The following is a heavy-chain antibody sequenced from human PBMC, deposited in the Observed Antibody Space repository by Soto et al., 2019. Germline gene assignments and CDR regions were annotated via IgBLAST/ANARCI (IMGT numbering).Heavy chain of an antibody. CDR2: IRNQTYSGAT. CDR3: TRAESPNIAYFFDY. J-gene: IGHJ4*02. V-gene: IGHV3-49*04. CDR1: GFTFGNYA. Sequence: GGSLRLSCPASGFTFGNYAINWVRQAPGKGLEWVGLIRNQTYSGATEYAASMKGRFTISRDDSKNIAYLQMNSLKTEDSAVYYCTRAESPNIAYFFDYWGQGTLVTVSS.